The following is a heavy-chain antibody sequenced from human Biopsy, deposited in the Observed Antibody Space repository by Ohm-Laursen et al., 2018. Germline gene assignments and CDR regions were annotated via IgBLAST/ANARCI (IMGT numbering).Heavy chain of an antibody. V-gene: IGHV1-69*06. CDR3: ATKLTGYFHH. D-gene: IGHD3-9*01. Sequence: SSVKVSCKASGYNFDIYPLFWVRQAPGQGFEWMGGIVPLFETTDSAQRFQDRVTVAADTSTSTATMELRSLRSDDTAVYYCATKLTGYFHHWGQGTLVIVSS. J-gene: IGHJ1*01. CDR1: GYNFDIYP. CDR2: IVPLFETT.